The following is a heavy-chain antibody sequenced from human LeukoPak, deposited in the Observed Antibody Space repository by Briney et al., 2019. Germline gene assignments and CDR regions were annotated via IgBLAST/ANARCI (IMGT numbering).Heavy chain of an antibody. CDR1: GFTFSSYE. CDR3: ARDLWDGSGSVYFDL. V-gene: IGHV3-21*01. Sequence: GGSLRLSCAASGFTFSSYEMNWVRQAPGKGLEWVSSISSRSTYMSYADSVKGRFTISRDNAKNSLYLQMNSLRAGDTAVYYCARDLWDGSGSVYFDLWGRGTLVTVSS. J-gene: IGHJ2*01. D-gene: IGHD3-10*01. CDR2: ISSRSTYM.